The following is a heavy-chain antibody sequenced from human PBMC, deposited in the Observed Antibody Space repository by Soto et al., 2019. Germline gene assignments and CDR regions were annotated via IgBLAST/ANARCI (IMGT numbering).Heavy chain of an antibody. J-gene: IGHJ4*02. CDR1: GHTLTGTY. Sequence: QVQLVQSGAEVKKPGASVKVSCRASGHTLTGTYMHWVRQAPGQGLEWMGWINPNSGGTNYAQKFQGWVTMTRDTSINTAYMELSRLRSDDTAVYYCARDAGGARPPFDSWGQGTLVTVSS. CDR2: INPNSGGT. CDR3: ARDAGGARPPFDS. D-gene: IGHD6-6*01. V-gene: IGHV1-2*04.